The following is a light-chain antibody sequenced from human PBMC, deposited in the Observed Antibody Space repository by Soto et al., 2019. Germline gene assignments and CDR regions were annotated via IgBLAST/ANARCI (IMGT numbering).Light chain of an antibody. CDR1: QSLVNSDGNSY. J-gene: IGKJ1*01. CDR2: KVS. Sequence: DVVMTQSPLSLPVTLGQPASISCRSSQSLVNSDGNSYLNWFQQRPGQSQRRLIYKVSNRDSGLXAKXSRTGSGTESTLKITSVEAEYVSLYYCMQATQWPWTIGQGTRVELE. CDR3: MQATQWPWT. V-gene: IGKV2-30*01.